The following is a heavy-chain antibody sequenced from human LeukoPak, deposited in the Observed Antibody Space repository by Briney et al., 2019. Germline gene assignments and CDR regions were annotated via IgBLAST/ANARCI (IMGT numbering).Heavy chain of an antibody. CDR3: ARTVRGIVMPQNAFDI. CDR2: IKQDGSEK. Sequence: GGSLRLSCAASGFTFSSYWISWVRQAPGKGLEWVANIKQDGSEKYHVDSVKGRFTISRDNAKNSLYLQMNSLRAEDTAMYYCARTVRGIVMPQNAFDIWGQGTLVTVSS. J-gene: IGHJ3*02. V-gene: IGHV3-7*01. D-gene: IGHD3-22*01. CDR1: GFTFSSYW.